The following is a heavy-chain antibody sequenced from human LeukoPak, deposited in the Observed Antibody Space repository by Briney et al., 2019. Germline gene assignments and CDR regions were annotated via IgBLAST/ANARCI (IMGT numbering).Heavy chain of an antibody. Sequence: ASVTVSCKASGYTFTVYYMHWVRQAPGQGLEWMGWINPNSGGTNYAQKFQGRVTMTRDTSISTAYMELSRLRSDDTAVYYCARVDVLMVYARLDYWGQGTLVTVSS. J-gene: IGHJ4*02. CDR3: ARVDVLMVYARLDY. V-gene: IGHV1-2*02. CDR1: GYTFTVYY. D-gene: IGHD2-8*01. CDR2: INPNSGGT.